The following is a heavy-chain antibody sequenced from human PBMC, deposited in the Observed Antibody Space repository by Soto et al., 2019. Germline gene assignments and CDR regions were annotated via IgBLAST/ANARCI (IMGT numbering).Heavy chain of an antibody. CDR3: ASDSQCDGGNCPMGGFDM. CDR1: GYGFSIHW. CDR2: IYPGNSNT. D-gene: IGHD2-15*01. J-gene: IGHJ3*02. V-gene: IGHV5-51*01. Sequence: GESLKISCKASGYGFSIHWVAWLRQMPGKGLGWVGIIYPGNSNTMYSPSFQGQVIISADTALSTTYLQWYTLKPSDTDIYFCASDSQCDGGNCPMGGFDMWGQGTMGTVSS.